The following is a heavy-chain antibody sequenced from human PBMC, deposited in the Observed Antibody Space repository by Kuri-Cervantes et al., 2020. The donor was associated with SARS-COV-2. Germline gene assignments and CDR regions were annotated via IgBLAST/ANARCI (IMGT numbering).Heavy chain of an antibody. D-gene: IGHD5-18*01. Sequence: SETLSLTCTVSGGSISSYYWSWIRQPPGKGLEWIGYIYYSGSTNYNPSLKSRVTISVDTSKNQFSLKLSSVTAADTAVYYCARSKRYGYAAFGYWGQGTLVTVSS. V-gene: IGHV4-59*01. CDR1: GGSISSYY. J-gene: IGHJ4*02. CDR3: ARSKRYGYAAFGY. CDR2: IYYSGST.